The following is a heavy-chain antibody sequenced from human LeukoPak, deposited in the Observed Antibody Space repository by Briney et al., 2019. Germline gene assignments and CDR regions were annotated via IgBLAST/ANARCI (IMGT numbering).Heavy chain of an antibody. CDR2: TNTDTGDT. CDR3: ARDLGEGARRDLDY. V-gene: IGHV1-18*01. D-gene: IGHD1-26*01. Sequence: ASVKVSCKASGYIFTSYGLTWVRPPPGQGLAGMGCTNTDTGDTGYAQRFQGRVVMTIDTSTSTPYMDLRSLTSDDTAVYYCARDLGEGARRDLDYWGQGTLVAVSS. CDR1: GYIFTSYG. J-gene: IGHJ4*02.